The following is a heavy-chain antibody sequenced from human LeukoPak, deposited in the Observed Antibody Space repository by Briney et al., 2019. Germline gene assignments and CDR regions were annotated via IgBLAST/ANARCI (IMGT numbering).Heavy chain of an antibody. D-gene: IGHD2-15*01. CDR1: GGSISRDY. J-gene: IGHJ6*02. V-gene: IGHV4-59*01. CDR3: ARRSGGSWASALYYGMDV. CDR2: IYYTGST. Sequence: SETLSLTCTVSGGSISRDYWSWIRQPPGKGLEWIGYIYYTGSTNYNPSLKSRVTISVDTSKNQFSLKLSSVTAADTAMYYCARRSGGSWASALYYGMDVWGQGTTVTVS.